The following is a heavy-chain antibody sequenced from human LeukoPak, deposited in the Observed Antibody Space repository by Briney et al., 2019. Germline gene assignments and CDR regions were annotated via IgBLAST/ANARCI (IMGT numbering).Heavy chain of an antibody. J-gene: IGHJ4*02. CDR3: AKGAHSATVVARGLEGADY. D-gene: IGHD3-22*01. CDR2: ISYDGSNK. CDR1: GFIFSTYA. Sequence: PGGSLRLSCAASGFIFSTYAIHWVRQAPGKGLEWVAVISYDGSNKYYIDSVKGRFTISRDNPKNTLYLQMNSLRADDTAVYYCAKGAHSATVVARGLEGADYWGQGTLVIVSS. V-gene: IGHV3-30*18.